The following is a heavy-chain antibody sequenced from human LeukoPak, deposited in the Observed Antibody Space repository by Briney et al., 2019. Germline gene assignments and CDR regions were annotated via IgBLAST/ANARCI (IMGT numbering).Heavy chain of an antibody. Sequence: PGGSLRLSCAASAFTFTNYWMSWVRQAPGKGLELVANIKQDRSEKYYVDSVKGRFTISRDNAKNSLYLQMNSLRAEDTAVYYCARLREIPVFGVVTKSTSYFDYWGQGTLVTVSS. CDR1: AFTFTNYW. J-gene: IGHJ4*02. CDR3: ARLREIPVFGVVTKSTSYFDY. V-gene: IGHV3-7*01. D-gene: IGHD3-3*01. CDR2: IKQDRSEK.